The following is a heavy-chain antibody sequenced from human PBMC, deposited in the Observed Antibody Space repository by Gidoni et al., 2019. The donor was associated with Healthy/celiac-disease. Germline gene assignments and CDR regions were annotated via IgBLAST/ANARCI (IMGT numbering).Heavy chain of an antibody. CDR3: AKGLDIAVAGLGFDY. D-gene: IGHD6-19*01. Sequence: EVQLVESGGGLVQPGRSLRLSCAASGFTFADYAMHWVRQAPGKGLEWVSGISWNSGSIGYADSVKGRFTISRDNAKNSLYLQMNSLRAEDTALYYCAKGLDIAVAGLGFDYWGQGTLVTVSS. CDR2: ISWNSGSI. V-gene: IGHV3-9*01. CDR1: GFTFADYA. J-gene: IGHJ4*02.